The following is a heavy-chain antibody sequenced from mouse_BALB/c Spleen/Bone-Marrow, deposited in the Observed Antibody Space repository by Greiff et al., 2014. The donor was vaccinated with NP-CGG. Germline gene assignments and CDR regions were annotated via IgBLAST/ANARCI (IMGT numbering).Heavy chain of an antibody. Sequence: ESGAELVKPGASVKLSCKASGYTFTSYDINWVRQRPEQGLERIGWIFPGDGSTKYNEKFKGKATLTTDKSSSTAYMQLSRLTSEDSAVYFCARGGNYDYWGQGTTLTVSS. J-gene: IGHJ2*01. V-gene: IGHV1-85*01. D-gene: IGHD2-1*01. CDR2: IFPGDGST. CDR3: ARGGNYDY. CDR1: GYTFTSYD.